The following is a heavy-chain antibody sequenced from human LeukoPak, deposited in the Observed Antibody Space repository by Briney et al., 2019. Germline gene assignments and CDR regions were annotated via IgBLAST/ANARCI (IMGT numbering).Heavy chain of an antibody. CDR2: ISYDGNNK. CDR3: AKDTSEVTYHMDV. CDR1: GFTFSRYG. D-gene: IGHD2-21*02. V-gene: IGHV3-30*18. Sequence: PGGSLRLSCAASGFTFSRYGIHWVRQAPGKGLEWVAVISYDGNNKYYADSVKGRFTISRDNSKNTLYLQMNSLRVEDTGVFYCAKDTSEVTYHMDVWGKGTTVTVSS. J-gene: IGHJ6*03.